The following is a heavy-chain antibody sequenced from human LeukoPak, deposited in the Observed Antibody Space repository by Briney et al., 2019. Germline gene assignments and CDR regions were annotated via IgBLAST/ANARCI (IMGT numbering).Heavy chain of an antibody. CDR1: GFTFRSYA. Sequence: GRSLRLSCAASGFTFRSYAMHWVRQAPGKGLEWVGRIKSKSDGGTTDYAAPVKDRFTISRDDSKDTLSLQMNSLKTEDTAVYYCTTKFPASGRYDYWGQGTLVTVSS. D-gene: IGHD1-1*01. V-gene: IGHV3-15*01. CDR3: TTKFPASGRYDY. CDR2: IKSKSDGGTT. J-gene: IGHJ4*02.